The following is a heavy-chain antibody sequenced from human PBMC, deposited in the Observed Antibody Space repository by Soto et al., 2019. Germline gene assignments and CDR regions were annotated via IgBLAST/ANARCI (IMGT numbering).Heavy chain of an antibody. CDR3: ARRYGGAFDI. Sequence: SETLSLTWTVYGTSITSDNYYWGWIRQPPGKGLEWIGSMYYSGNTYYNPSLKSRVTISVDTSKNQLSLKLSSVTAADTAVYYCARRYGGAFDIWGQGTMVTVSS. D-gene: IGHD3-10*01. CDR1: GTSITSDNYY. V-gene: IGHV4-39*01. CDR2: MYYSGNT. J-gene: IGHJ3*02.